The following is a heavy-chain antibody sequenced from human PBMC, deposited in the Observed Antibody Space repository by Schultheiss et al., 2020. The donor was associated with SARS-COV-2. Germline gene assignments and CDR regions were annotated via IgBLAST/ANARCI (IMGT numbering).Heavy chain of an antibody. V-gene: IGHV3-23*01. D-gene: IGHD3-16*01. Sequence: GGSLRLSCTASGFTVSSNYMSWVRQAPGKGLEWVSAISGSGGSTYYADSVKGRFTISRDNSKNTLYLQMNSLRAKDTAVYYCARDTFGLGVLGYWGQGTLVTVSS. CDR1: GFTVSSNY. J-gene: IGHJ4*02. CDR3: ARDTFGLGVLGY. CDR2: ISGSGGST.